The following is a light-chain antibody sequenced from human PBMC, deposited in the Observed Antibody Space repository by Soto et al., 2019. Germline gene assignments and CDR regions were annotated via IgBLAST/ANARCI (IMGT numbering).Light chain of an antibody. CDR1: QSVSSSY. V-gene: IGKV3-20*01. J-gene: IGKJ1*01. Sequence: EIVLTQSPGTLSLSPGERATLSCRASQSVSSSYLAWCQQKPGQAPRLLIYGASSRATGIPGRFSGSGSGTDFTLTISRLEPEDFAVYYCQQYGSSPRTFGQGTKVDIK. CDR2: GAS. CDR3: QQYGSSPRT.